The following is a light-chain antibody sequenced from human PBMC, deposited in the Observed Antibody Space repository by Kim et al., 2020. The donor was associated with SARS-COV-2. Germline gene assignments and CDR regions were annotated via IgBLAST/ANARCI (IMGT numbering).Light chain of an antibody. V-gene: IGKV1-9*01. CDR2: AAS. CDR3: QQLNSHSPA. Sequence: DIQLTQSPSSLSASVGDRVTITCRANEDVSTFLAWYQQKPGRAPRLLIYAASTLQNGSPPRFSGSGSGTEFTLTISSLQPEDFATYYCQQLNSHSPAFGTGTQVDIK. J-gene: IGKJ3*01. CDR1: EDVSTF.